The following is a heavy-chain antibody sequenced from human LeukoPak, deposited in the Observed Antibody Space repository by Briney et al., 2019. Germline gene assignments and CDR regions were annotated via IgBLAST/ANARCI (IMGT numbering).Heavy chain of an antibody. V-gene: IGHV3-23*01. CDR3: AKDYYGSGNYYRPFDY. Sequence: GGSLRLPCAASGFTFSSYSMSWVRQAPGKGLEWVSAISGSGGSTYYADSVKGRFTISRDNSKNTLYLQMNSLTVEDTAVYYCAKDYYGSGNYYRPFDYWGQGTLVTVSS. CDR1: GFTFSSYS. CDR2: ISGSGGST. D-gene: IGHD3-10*01. J-gene: IGHJ4*02.